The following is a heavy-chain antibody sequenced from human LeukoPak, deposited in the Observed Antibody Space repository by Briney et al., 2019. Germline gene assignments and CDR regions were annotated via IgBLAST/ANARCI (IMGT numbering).Heavy chain of an antibody. V-gene: IGHV1-46*01. CDR3: ARCPYDFWSGYQLDY. D-gene: IGHD3-3*01. Sequence: GASVKVSCKASGYTFTSYYMHWVRQAPGQGLEWMGIINPSGGSTSYAQKFQGRVTMTRDMSTSTVYVELSSLRSEDTAVYYCARCPYDFWSGYQLDYWGQGTLVTVSS. CDR2: INPSGGST. CDR1: GYTFTSYY. J-gene: IGHJ4*02.